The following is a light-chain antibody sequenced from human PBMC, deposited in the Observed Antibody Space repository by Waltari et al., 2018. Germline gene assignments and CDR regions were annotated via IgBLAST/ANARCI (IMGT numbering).Light chain of an antibody. J-gene: IGLJ2*01. CDR3: QVWVSSIAF. V-gene: IGLV3-9*01. Sequence: SYELTQPVSVSVPLGQTATITCGGNMIGTKNVHWFQQKPGQAPVLVIHRNSNRPSGIPERFSASKSGNTATLTITRAQADDEADFYCQVWVSSIAFFGGGTKLTVL. CDR1: MIGTKN. CDR2: RNS.